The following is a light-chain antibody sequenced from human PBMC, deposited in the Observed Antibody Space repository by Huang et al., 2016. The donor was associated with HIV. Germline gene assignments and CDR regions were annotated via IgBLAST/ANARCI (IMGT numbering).Light chain of an antibody. J-gene: IGKJ3*01. V-gene: IGKV2-28*01. Sequence: DIVMTQSPLSLSVTPGEAASISCRCSQDLQHYNGNNYLNWFLQKPGQCPQLMISLGSNRASGVPDRFSGSGSGEDFTLKVSRVEAEDVGVYYCMQVLQHPFAFGPGTRVDIK. CDR2: LGS. CDR1: QDLQHYNGNNY. CDR3: MQVLQHPFA.